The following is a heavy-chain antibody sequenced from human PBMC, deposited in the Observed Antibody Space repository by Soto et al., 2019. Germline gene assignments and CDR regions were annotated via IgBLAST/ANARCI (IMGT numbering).Heavy chain of an antibody. Sequence: QVQLVQSGAEVKKPGSSVKVSCKASGGTFSSYAISWVRQAPGQGLEWMGGIIPIFGTANYAQKFQGRVTITADESTSTAYMELSSLRSEDTAVYYCANAAKIQRLVPDAMSYYFDYWGQGTLVTVSS. CDR3: ANAAKIQRLVPDAMSYYFDY. CDR1: GGTFSSYA. D-gene: IGHD2-2*01. CDR2: IIPIFGTA. J-gene: IGHJ4*02. V-gene: IGHV1-69*01.